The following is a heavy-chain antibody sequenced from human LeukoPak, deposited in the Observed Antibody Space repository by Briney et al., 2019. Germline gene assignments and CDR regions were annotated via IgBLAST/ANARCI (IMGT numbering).Heavy chain of an antibody. V-gene: IGHV3-7*04. CDR1: GFTFSNYW. J-gene: IGHJ4*02. Sequence: GGSLRLSCAVSGFTFSNYWMSWVRQAPGKGLEWVANMNQDGSEKYYVDSVKGRFTISRDNAKNSPYLQMNSLRAEDTAVYYCATDYGGNSWGQGTLVTVSS. CDR3: ATDYGGNS. D-gene: IGHD4-23*01. CDR2: MNQDGSEK.